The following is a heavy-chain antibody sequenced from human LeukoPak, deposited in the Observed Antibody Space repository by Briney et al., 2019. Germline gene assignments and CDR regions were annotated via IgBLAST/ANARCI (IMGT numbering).Heavy chain of an antibody. V-gene: IGHV1-69*04. CDR2: IIPILAIA. CDR3: ARGDFSGYSYGYSGIDY. Sequence: SVKVSCKASGGTFSSYAISWVRQAPGQGLEWMGRIIPILAIANYAQKFQGRVTITADKPTSAAYMELSSLRSDDTAVYYCARGDFSGYSYGYSGIDYWGQGTLVTVSS. D-gene: IGHD5-18*01. J-gene: IGHJ4*02. CDR1: GGTFSSYA.